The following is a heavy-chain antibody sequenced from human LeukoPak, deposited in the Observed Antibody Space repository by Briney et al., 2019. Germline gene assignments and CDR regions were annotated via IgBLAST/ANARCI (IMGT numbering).Heavy chain of an antibody. CDR1: GGSISSSSYY. J-gene: IGHJ4*02. CDR3: ARGDFRGAPDY. D-gene: IGHD3-10*01. V-gene: IGHV4-39*01. CDR2: IYYSGST. Sequence: SETLSLTCTVSGGSISSSSYYWGWLRQPPGKGLEWIGSIYYSGSTYYNPSLKSRVTISVDASKNQFSLKLSSVTAADTAVYYCARGDFRGAPDYWGQGTLVTVSS.